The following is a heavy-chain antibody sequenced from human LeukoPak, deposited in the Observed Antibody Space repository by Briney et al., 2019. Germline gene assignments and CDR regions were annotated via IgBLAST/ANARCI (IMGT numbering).Heavy chain of an antibody. V-gene: IGHV3-23*01. CDR2: ITTSDGNT. D-gene: IGHD3-16*01. CDR3: ARNQQLGGHSYYYYGMDV. Sequence: HPGGSLRLSCAASGFTFSSYTMSWVRQAPGKGLEWVSTITTSDGNTYYADSVKGRFTVSRDNSKNTLFLQMNSLRAEDTAVYYCARNQQLGGHSYYYYGMDVWGQGTTVTVSS. J-gene: IGHJ6*02. CDR1: GFTFSSYT.